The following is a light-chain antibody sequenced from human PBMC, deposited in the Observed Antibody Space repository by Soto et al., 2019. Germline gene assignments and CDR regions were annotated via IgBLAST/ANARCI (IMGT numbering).Light chain of an antibody. CDR2: AAS. CDR3: QQYDNLPPLT. V-gene: IGKV1-8*01. J-gene: IGKJ4*01. Sequence: AIRMTQSPSSLSASTGDRVTITCRASQGISSYLAWYQQKPGKAPKLLIYAASTLQSGVPSRFSGSGSGTDFTLTISCLQSEDFATYYCQQYDNLPPLTFGGGTKVDIK. CDR1: QGISSY.